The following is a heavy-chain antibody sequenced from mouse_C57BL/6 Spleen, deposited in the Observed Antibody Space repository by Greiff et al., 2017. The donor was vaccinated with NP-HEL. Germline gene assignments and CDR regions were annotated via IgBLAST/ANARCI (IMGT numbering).Heavy chain of an antibody. CDR3: ARSQDYDYHYYAMDY. CDR2: IYPGSGNT. Sequence: VQLQQSGPELVKPGASVKISCKASGYAFSSSWMNWVKQRPGKGLEWIGRIYPGSGNTYYNEKFKGKATLTAEKSSSPAYMQLSSLTSEDSAVYFCARSQDYDYHYYAMDYWGQGTSVTVSS. V-gene: IGHV1-82*01. D-gene: IGHD2-4*01. J-gene: IGHJ4*01. CDR1: GYAFSSSW.